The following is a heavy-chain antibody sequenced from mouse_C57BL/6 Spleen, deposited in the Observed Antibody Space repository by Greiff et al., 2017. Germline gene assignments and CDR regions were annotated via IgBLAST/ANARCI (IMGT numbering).Heavy chain of an antibody. V-gene: IGHV5-12*01. D-gene: IGHD2-4*01. CDR3: ARGGYDYDLDY. J-gene: IGHJ2*01. CDR2: ISNGGGST. CDR1: GFTFSDYY. Sequence: EVMLVESGGGLVQPGGSLKLSCAASGFTFSDYYMYWVRQTPEKRLEWVAYISNGGGSTYYPDTVKGRFTISRDNAKNTLYLQMSRLKSEDTAMYYCARGGYDYDLDYWGQGTTLTVSS.